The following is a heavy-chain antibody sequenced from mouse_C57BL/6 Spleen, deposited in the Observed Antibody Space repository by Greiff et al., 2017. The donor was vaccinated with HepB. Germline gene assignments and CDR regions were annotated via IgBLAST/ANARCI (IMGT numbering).Heavy chain of an antibody. CDR3: AREGAAQATDY. CDR2: IDPSDSYT. Sequence: VQLQQSGAELVMPGASVKLSCKASGYTFTSYWMHWVKQRPGQGLEWIGEIDPSDSYTNYNQKFKGKSTLTVDTSSSTAYMQLSSLTSEDSAVYYCAREGAAQATDYWGQGTTLTVSS. V-gene: IGHV1-69*01. D-gene: IGHD3-2*02. J-gene: IGHJ2*01. CDR1: GYTFTSYW.